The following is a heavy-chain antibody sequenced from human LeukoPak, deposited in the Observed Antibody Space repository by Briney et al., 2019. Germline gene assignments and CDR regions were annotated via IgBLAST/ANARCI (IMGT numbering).Heavy chain of an antibody. CDR1: GSSFTNYW. CDR2: ILPADSDT. D-gene: IGHD3-10*01. V-gene: IGHV5-51*01. Sequence: GESLNISCQGSGSSFTNYWIGWVRQMPGKGLEWMGTILPADSDTRYSPSFHGQVTISADKSISTAYLQSSSLKASDTAMYYCARLYGSGTHVDYWGQGTLVTVSS. J-gene: IGHJ4*02. CDR3: ARLYGSGTHVDY.